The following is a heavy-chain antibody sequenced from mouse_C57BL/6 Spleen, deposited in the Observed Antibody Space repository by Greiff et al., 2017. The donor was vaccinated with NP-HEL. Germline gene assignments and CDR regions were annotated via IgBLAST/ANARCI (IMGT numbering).Heavy chain of an antibody. CDR1: GFTFSSYG. CDR3: ARWLLWYFDV. Sequence: EVMLVESGGDLVKPGGSLKLSCAASGFTFSSYGMSWVRQTPDKRLEWVATISSGGSYTYYPDSVKGRFTISRDNAKNTLYLQMSSLKSEDTAMYYCARWLLWYFDVWGTGTTVTVSS. V-gene: IGHV5-6*01. CDR2: ISSGGSYT. J-gene: IGHJ1*03. D-gene: IGHD2-3*01.